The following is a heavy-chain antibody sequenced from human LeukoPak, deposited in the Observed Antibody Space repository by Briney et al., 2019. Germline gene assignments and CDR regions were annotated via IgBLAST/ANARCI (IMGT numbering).Heavy chain of an antibody. Sequence: SETLSLTCTVSGGSISSGDYYWSWIRQPPGKGLEWIGYIYYSGSTYYNSSLKSRVTISVDTSKNQFSLKLSSVTAADTAVYYCARHYYDSSGPLSWGQGTLVTVSS. CDR1: GGSISSGDYY. CDR3: ARHYYDSSGPLS. J-gene: IGHJ4*02. V-gene: IGHV4-30-4*01. D-gene: IGHD3-22*01. CDR2: IYYSGST.